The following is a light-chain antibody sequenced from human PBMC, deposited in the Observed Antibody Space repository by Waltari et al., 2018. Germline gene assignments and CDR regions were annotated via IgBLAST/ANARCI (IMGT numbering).Light chain of an antibody. CDR1: QSVCKY. J-gene: IGKJ1*01. CDR2: DAS. Sequence: SCGANQSVCKYIAWYQQKTGQTPMLLMYDASTGATGVPDKFSGSVSGTDFSLTISRLEPEDFAVYYCQKYVNLPATFGQGTKVEIK. V-gene: IGKV3D-20*01. CDR3: QKYVNLPAT.